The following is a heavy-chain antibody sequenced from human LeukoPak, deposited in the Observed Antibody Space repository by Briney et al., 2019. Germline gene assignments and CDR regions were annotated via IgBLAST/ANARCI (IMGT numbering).Heavy chain of an antibody. CDR3: VRGNYDDRVYSNAFDI. CDR1: GGSISSSY. CDR2: IYYNGST. D-gene: IGHD3-22*01. Sequence: PSGTLSLTCTVSGGSISSSYWSGVGQPAGKRVEWIGFIYYNGSTNSNPSLKGGVTISVDTSKNQFSLKWSYVTAADTALHYCVRGNYDDRVYSNAFDIWGQGAMVVVSS. V-gene: IGHV4-59*01. J-gene: IGHJ3*02.